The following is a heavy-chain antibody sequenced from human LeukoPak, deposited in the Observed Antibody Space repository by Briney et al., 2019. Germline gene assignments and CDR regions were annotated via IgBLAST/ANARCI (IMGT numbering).Heavy chain of an antibody. CDR2: IRWDDNK. J-gene: IGHJ4*02. CDR1: GFSLSTSGMC. D-gene: IGHD4-17*01. Sequence: SGPALVKPTQTLTLTCTFSGFSLSTSGMCVSWIRQPPGKALDWPALIRWDDNKYYSTSLKTTLTISKDTSKNQVFLTMTNMDPVDTATYYSARMMYGDFVDYFDYWGQGTLVTVSS. CDR3: ARMMYGDFVDYFDY. V-gene: IGHV2-70*01.